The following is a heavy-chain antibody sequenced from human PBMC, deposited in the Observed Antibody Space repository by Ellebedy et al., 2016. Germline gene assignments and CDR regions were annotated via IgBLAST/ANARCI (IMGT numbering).Heavy chain of an antibody. J-gene: IGHJ6*02. V-gene: IGHV3-23*01. CDR1: GLTVSSFF. Sequence: GGSLRLXXAPSGLTVSSFFMGWVRQAPGKRLERVSTMRGDGAKTHRADSVKGRFTMSRDIPKNTLYLQMKSLRAEDTAVYYCARDSLVFGVVGPYYYGMDVWGQGTTVTVSS. CDR3: ARDSLVFGVVGPYYYGMDV. D-gene: IGHD3-3*01. CDR2: MRGDGAKT.